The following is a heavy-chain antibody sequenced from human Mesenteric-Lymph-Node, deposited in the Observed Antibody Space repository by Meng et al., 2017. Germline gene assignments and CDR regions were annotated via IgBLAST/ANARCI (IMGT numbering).Heavy chain of an antibody. J-gene: IGHJ6*02. V-gene: IGHV1-46*01. Sequence: ASVKVSCKASGYTFTGYYMHWVRQAPGQGLEWMGIINPSGGSTSYAQKFQGRVTMTRDTSTSTVYMELSSLRSEDTAVYYCASQKHLQVGATRFGMDVWGQGTTVTVSS. CDR1: GYTFTGYY. CDR2: INPSGGST. D-gene: IGHD1-26*01. CDR3: ASQKHLQVGATRFGMDV.